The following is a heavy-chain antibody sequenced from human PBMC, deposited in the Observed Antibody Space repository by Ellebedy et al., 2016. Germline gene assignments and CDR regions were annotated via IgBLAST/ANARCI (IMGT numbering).Heavy chain of an antibody. CDR1: GYTFTSYY. CDR3: ARESGGFDI. D-gene: IGHD2-15*01. CDR2: IAPRDSGT. J-gene: IGHJ3*02. V-gene: IGHV1-46*01. Sequence: ASVKVSCKASGYTFTSYYIHWVRQAPGQGLEWMGLIAPRDSGTAYAQKFQGRVTVTTDTSTGTVYMELSSLRSEDTALYYCARESGGFDIWGQGKKVNVSS.